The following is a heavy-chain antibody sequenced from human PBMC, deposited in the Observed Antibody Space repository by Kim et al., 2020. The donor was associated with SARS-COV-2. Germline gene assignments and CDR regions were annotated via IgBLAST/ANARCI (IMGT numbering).Heavy chain of an antibody. Sequence: GGSLRLSCATSGFTVTTAHVAWVRQTPRKGLEWLSIIYRDGDTLYADSVKGRFTISRDISKNTIYLQVSGLRAEDTAVYYCARDPYDGYGHFDFWGQGTL. CDR3: ARDPYDGYGHFDF. CDR2: IYRDGDT. V-gene: IGHV3-53*01. J-gene: IGHJ4*02. D-gene: IGHD5-12*01. CDR1: GFTVTTAH.